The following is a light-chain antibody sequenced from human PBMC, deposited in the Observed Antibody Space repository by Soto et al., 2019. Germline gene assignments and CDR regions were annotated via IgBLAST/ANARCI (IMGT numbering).Light chain of an antibody. CDR1: GNDVGAYNY. J-gene: IGLJ1*01. Sequence: QSALTQPRSVSGSPGQSVTISCTGTGNDVGAYNYVSWYQQHPGRPPKLLIYGVVRWPSGVSDRFSGSMSGNTASLTISGLQAEDEADYFCCSYAGGDTYIFGTGTKVTAL. CDR2: GVV. V-gene: IGLV2-11*01. CDR3: CSYAGGDTYI.